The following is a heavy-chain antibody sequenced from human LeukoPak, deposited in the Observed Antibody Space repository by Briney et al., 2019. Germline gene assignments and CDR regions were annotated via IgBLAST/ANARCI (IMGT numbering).Heavy chain of an antibody. CDR3: ARRGISQGYYMDV. CDR1: GGSVSNSSYY. J-gene: IGHJ6*03. CDR2: IYYRGST. V-gene: IGHV4-39*01. D-gene: IGHD6-13*01. Sequence: SETLSLTCTVSGGSVSNSSYYWGWIRQPPGKGLEWIGRIYYRGSTYYNPSLKSRVTISVDTSKNQFSLKLSSVTAADTAVYYCARRGISQGYYMDVWGKGTTVTISS.